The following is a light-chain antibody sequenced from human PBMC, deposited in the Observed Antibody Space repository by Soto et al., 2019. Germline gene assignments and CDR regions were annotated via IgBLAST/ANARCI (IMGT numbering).Light chain of an antibody. CDR1: SSDVGRYRY. CDR2: EVS. Sequence: QSALTQPASVSGSPGQSITISCTGTSSDVGRYRYVSWYRQHPGKAPKLMIYEVSNRPSGVSNRFSGSKSGNTASLTISGLQSEDEADYYCAAWDDSLNGWVFGGGTKLTVL. J-gene: IGLJ3*02. V-gene: IGLV2-14*01. CDR3: AAWDDSLNGWV.